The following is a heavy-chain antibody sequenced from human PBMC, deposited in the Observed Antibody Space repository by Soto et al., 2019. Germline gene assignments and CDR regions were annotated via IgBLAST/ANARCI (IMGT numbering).Heavy chain of an antibody. D-gene: IGHD3-22*01. CDR3: AKDGGKDGYLGNCFDP. J-gene: IGHJ5*02. Sequence: SVKVSCKASGGTFSNYAITWVRQAPGQGLEWLGRIIPIFGSANYAQKFQGRVTITADESTTTAYMELSSLRSDDTAVYYCAKDGGKDGYLGNCFDPWGQGTLVTVSS. CDR2: IIPIFGSA. CDR1: GGTFSNYA. V-gene: IGHV1-69*13.